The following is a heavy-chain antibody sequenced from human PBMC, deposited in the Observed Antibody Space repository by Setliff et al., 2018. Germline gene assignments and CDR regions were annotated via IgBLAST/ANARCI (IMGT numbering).Heavy chain of an antibody. CDR1: VSTLGDYG. CDR2: IRFDESNK. D-gene: IGHD7-27*01. Sequence: GESLRLSCAASVSTLGDYGMHWVRQAPGKGLQWVAFIRFDESNKYYLESVRGRFSISRDNSKNTVYLQMNSLRVEDTAIYYCAKEGMRYWGSPGYMDVWGKGTTVTVSS. CDR3: AKEGMRYWGSPGYMDV. V-gene: IGHV3-30*02. J-gene: IGHJ6*03.